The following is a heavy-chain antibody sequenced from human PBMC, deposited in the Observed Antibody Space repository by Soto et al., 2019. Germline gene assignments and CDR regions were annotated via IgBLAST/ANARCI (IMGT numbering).Heavy chain of an antibody. V-gene: IGHV3-11*05. J-gene: IGHJ3*02. CDR2: IGSSGSYT. Sequence: QVQLVESGGDLVKPGGSLRLSCAASGVTFSDYYMNWIRQAPGKGLEWVSYIGSSGSYTNYADSVKGRFIISRDNAKNSLYLQMNSLRAEDTAVYYCASDSSGYFDAFDIWGLGTMVTVSS. CDR1: GVTFSDYY. CDR3: ASDSSGYFDAFDI. D-gene: IGHD3-22*01.